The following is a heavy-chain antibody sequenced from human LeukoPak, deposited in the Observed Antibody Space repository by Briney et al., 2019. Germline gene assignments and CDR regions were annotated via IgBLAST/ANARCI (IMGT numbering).Heavy chain of an antibody. D-gene: IGHD3-22*01. Sequence: SETLSLTCTVSGASINNNFWTWIRQPPGKGLEWIGEIYPGGNTNYNPSLRSRVTISVDKSKNQFSLRLSSVTAADTAMYYCARASDYSDNSGFSGTLGYWGQGTLVTVSS. J-gene: IGHJ4*02. CDR2: IYPGGNT. CDR3: ARASDYSDNSGFSGTLGY. V-gene: IGHV4-4*02. CDR1: GASINNNF.